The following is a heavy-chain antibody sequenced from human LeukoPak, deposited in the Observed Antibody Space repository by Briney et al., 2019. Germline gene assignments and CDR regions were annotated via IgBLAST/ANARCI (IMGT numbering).Heavy chain of an antibody. D-gene: IGHD1/OR15-1a*01. Sequence: KGGESLKISCKGSGYSFTSYWIGWVRQMPGKGLEWMGIIFPGDSETIYSPSFQGQVTISADKSINTAYLQWSSLKASDTAMYYCATSESQTKFDYWGQGTLVTASS. CDR2: IFPGDSET. V-gene: IGHV5-51*01. J-gene: IGHJ4*02. CDR1: GYSFTSYW. CDR3: ATSESQTKFDY.